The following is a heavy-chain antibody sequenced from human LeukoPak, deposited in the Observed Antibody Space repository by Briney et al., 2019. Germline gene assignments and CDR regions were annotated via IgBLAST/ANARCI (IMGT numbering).Heavy chain of an antibody. CDR2: IKQDGSEK. J-gene: IGHJ5*02. V-gene: IGHV3-7*01. CDR1: GFTFSSYW. CDR3: ARDRGEYYDSSDL. Sequence: GGSLRLSCAASGFTFSSYWMSWVRQAPGKGLEWVANIKQDGSEKYYVDSVKGRFTISRDNAKNSLYLQMNSLRAEDTAVYYCARDRGEYYDSSDLWGQGTLVTVSS. D-gene: IGHD3-22*01.